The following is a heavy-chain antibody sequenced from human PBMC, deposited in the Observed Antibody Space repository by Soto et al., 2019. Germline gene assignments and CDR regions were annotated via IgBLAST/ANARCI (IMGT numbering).Heavy chain of an antibody. CDR1: GYTFTSYG. Sequence: QVQLVQSGAEVKKPGASVKVSCKASGYTFTSYGISWVRQAPGQGLEWMGWISAYNGNTNYAQKLQGRVTMTTDTSTSTAYMELRSLRYDDTAVYYCAKNALAAHTRPPNWFDPWGQGTLVTVSS. CDR3: AKNALAAHTRPPNWFDP. D-gene: IGHD6-13*01. V-gene: IGHV1-18*01. J-gene: IGHJ5*02. CDR2: ISAYNGNT.